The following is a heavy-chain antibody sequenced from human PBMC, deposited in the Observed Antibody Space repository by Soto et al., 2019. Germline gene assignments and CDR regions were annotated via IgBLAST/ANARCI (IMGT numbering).Heavy chain of an antibody. Sequence: QVQLQESGPGLVKPSETLSLTCTVSGDSVSKYYWNWIRQPAGKGLEWIGRIHSTRSPNYNPSLKSRVTMSVDTSKNQFSLKLNLTSVTAADTAVYYCARSPAYGDYANLDTWGQGTLVPVSS. CDR3: ARSPAYGDYANLDT. J-gene: IGHJ5*02. D-gene: IGHD4-17*01. V-gene: IGHV4-4*07. CDR2: IHSTRSP. CDR1: GDSVSKYY.